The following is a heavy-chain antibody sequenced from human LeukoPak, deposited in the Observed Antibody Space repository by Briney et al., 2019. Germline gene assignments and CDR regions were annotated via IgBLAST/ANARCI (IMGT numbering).Heavy chain of an antibody. Sequence: GASVKVSCKASGGTFSSYAISWVRQAPGQGLEWMGGIIPIFGTANYAQKFQGRVTITADESTSTAYMELSSLRSEDTAVYYCAREDASAFDIWGQGTMVTVSS. J-gene: IGHJ3*02. CDR3: AREDASAFDI. CDR2: IIPIFGTA. V-gene: IGHV1-69*13. CDR1: GGTFSSYA.